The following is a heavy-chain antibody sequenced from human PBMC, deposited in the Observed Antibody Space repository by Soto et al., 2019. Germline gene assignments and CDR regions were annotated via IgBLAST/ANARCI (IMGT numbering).Heavy chain of an antibody. CDR2: MFHSGTK. J-gene: IGHJ4*02. Sequence: SETLSLTCSVSGGSVSSGGYYWGWIRQTPGKGLEWIASMFHSGTKYYNPSLKHRVSISVDTSKNEISLKLSSSTAVDTAVYYCARQRLWGTSGYYYFENWGQGTLVTVSS. CDR1: GGSVSSGGYY. CDR3: ARQRLWGTSGYYYFEN. V-gene: IGHV4-39*01. D-gene: IGHD3-22*01.